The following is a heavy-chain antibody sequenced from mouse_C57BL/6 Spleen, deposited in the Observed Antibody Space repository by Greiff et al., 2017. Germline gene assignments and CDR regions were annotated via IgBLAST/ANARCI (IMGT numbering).Heavy chain of an antibody. CDR2: ISSGGSYT. V-gene: IGHV5-6*01. J-gene: IGHJ4*01. D-gene: IGHD3-2*02. CDR1: GFTFSSYG. Sequence: EVQLVESGGDLVKPGGSLKLSCAVSGFTFSSYGMSWVRQTPDKRLEWVATISSGGSYTYYPDSVKGRFTISRDNAKNTLSLQMSSRKSEDTAMYYCARQGNSGPDYYAMDYWGQGTSVTVSS. CDR3: ARQGNSGPDYYAMDY.